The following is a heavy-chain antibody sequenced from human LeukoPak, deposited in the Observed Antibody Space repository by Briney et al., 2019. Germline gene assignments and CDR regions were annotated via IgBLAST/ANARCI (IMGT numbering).Heavy chain of an antibody. D-gene: IGHD3-10*01. CDR1: GFTFSSYS. Sequence: GSLRLSCAASGFTFSSYSMNWIRQPPGKGLEWIGSIYYSVSTYYNPSLKSRVTISVDTSKNQFSLKLSSVTAADTAVYYCVVLLWFGEGVTGPFDPWGQGTLVTVSS. J-gene: IGHJ5*02. V-gene: IGHV4-39*07. CDR2: IYYSVST. CDR3: VVLLWFGEGVTGPFDP.